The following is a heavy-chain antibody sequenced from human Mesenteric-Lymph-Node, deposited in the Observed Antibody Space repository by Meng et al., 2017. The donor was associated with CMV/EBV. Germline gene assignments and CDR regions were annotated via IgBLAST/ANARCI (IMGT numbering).Heavy chain of an antibody. CDR3: ARDRNKYYYDSSGYLGGDY. CDR2: IKQDGSEK. CDR1: GFTFSSYW. V-gene: IGHV3-7*01. Sequence: GESLKISCAASGFTFSSYWMSWVRQAPGKGLEWVANIKQDGSEKYYVDSVKGRFTISRDNAKNSLYLQMNSLRAEDTAVYYCARDRNKYYYDSSGYLGGDYWGQGALVTVSS. J-gene: IGHJ4*02. D-gene: IGHD3-22*01.